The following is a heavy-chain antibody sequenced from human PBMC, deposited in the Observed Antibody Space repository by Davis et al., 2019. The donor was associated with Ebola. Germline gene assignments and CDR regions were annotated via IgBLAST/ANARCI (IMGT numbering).Heavy chain of an antibody. CDR1: GFTFSSYA. CDR2: ISYDGSNK. V-gene: IGHV3-30-3*01. J-gene: IGHJ4*02. Sequence: GESLKISCAASGFTFSSYAMHWVRQAPGKGLEWVAVISYDGSNKYYADSVKGRFTISRDNSKNTLYLQMNSLRAEDTAVYYCARGLIQLWLRGNYFDYWGQGTLVTVSS. D-gene: IGHD5-18*01. CDR3: ARGLIQLWLRGNYFDY.